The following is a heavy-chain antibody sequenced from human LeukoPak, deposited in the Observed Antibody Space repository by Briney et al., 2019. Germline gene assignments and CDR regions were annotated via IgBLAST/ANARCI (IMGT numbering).Heavy chain of an antibody. CDR1: GFTFSSYA. Sequence: PGGSLRLSCAASGFTFSSYAMSWVRQAPGKGLEWVSAISVSGGSTYYADSVKGRFTISRDNSKNTLYLQMNSLRAEDTAVYYCANYGDPYYYYYMDVWGKGTTVTVSS. CDR2: ISVSGGST. J-gene: IGHJ6*03. D-gene: IGHD4-17*01. V-gene: IGHV3-23*01. CDR3: ANYGDPYYYYYMDV.